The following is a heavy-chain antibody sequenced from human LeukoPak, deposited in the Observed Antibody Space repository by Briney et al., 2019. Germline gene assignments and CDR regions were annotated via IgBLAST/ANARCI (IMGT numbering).Heavy chain of an antibody. J-gene: IGHJ1*01. Sequence: ASVKVSCKASGYTFTSYGISWVRQAPGQGLEWMGWISAYNGNTNYAQKLQGRVTMTTDTSTSTAYMELRSLRSDDTAVYYCAREIRDSSGYPWFRYFQHWGQGTLVTVSS. V-gene: IGHV1-18*01. D-gene: IGHD3-22*01. CDR1: GYTFTSYG. CDR2: ISAYNGNT. CDR3: AREIRDSSGYPWFRYFQH.